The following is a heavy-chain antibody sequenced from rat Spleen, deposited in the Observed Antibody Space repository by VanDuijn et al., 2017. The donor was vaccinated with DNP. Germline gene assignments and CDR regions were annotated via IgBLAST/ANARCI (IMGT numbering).Heavy chain of an antibody. J-gene: IGHJ2*01. CDR1: GFTFSAYY. V-gene: IGHV5-22*01. CDR2: IGSAAYAP. D-gene: IGHD4-3*01. Sequence: EVQLVESGGGLVQPGRSLKLSCAASGFTFSAYYMAWVRQAPAKGLEWVAYIGSAAYAPYYGDSVKGRFTISRDNAKGTLYLQMNSLRSEDMATYYCVRWNSGHFDYWGQGVMVTVSS. CDR3: VRWNSGHFDY.